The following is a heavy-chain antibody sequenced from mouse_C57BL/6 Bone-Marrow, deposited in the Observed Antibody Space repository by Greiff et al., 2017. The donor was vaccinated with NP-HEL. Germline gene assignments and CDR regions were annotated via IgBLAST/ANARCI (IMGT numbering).Heavy chain of an antibody. J-gene: IGHJ4*01. CDR2: INPSTGGT. CDR3: ARFREDYAMDY. Sequence: VQLKESGPELVKPGASVKISCKASGYSFTGYYMNWVKQSPEKSLEWIGEINPSTGGTTYNQKFKAKATLTVDKSSSTAYMQLKSLTSDDSAVYYCARFREDYAMDYWGQGTSVTVSS. CDR1: GYSFTGYY. V-gene: IGHV1-42*01.